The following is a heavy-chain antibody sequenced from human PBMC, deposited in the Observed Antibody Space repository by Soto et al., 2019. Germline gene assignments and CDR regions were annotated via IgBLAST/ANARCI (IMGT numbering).Heavy chain of an antibody. Sequence: QVQLVQAGAEVKKPGSWGRVSCKASGTIFSSYTISWVRQAPGQGLEWMGRIIPILGETNSAQKFQDRVTLTADKSTNTAYMELNSLRLEDTAVYYCARGLGGRMDDWGQGTTVTVSS. V-gene: IGHV1-69*08. D-gene: IGHD3-16*01. CDR1: GTIFSSYT. CDR2: IIPILGET. J-gene: IGHJ6*02. CDR3: ARGLGGRMDD.